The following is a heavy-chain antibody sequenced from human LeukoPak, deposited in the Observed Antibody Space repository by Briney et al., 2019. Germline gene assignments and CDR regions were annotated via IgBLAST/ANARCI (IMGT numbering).Heavy chain of an antibody. V-gene: IGHV1-2*02. Sequence: ASVKVSCKASGYTFTGYYMHWVRQAPGQGLEWMGLINPNTGGTNYAQRFQGRVTMTRDTFISTVYMDLRSLRSDDTAVYYCARDRWQQLDWFDPWGQGTLVIVSS. CDR3: ARDRWQQLDWFDP. D-gene: IGHD5-24*01. CDR1: GYTFTGYY. J-gene: IGHJ5*02. CDR2: INPNTGGT.